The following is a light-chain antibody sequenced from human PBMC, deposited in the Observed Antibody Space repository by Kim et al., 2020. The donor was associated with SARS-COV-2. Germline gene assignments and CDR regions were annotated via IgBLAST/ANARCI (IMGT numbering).Light chain of an antibody. CDR2: GKN. Sequence: SSELTQDPAVSVALGQTVIITCQGDSLRSYYASWYQQRPGQAPTLIIHGKNDRPSGIPDRFSGSYSGNAASLTITGAQAEDEGDYYCCSRDRSGDNFYVFGAGTKVTVL. J-gene: IGLJ1*01. CDR1: SLRSYY. CDR3: CSRDRSGDNFYV. V-gene: IGLV3-19*01.